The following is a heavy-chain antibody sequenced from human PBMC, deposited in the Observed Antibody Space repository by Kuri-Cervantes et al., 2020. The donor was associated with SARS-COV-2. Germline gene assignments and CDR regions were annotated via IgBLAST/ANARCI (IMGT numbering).Heavy chain of an antibody. CDR2: INPDGSYA. D-gene: IGHD1-1*01. CDR1: GFTFSGHW. V-gene: IGHV3-74*01. J-gene: IGHJ4*02. CDR3: VRDGDHWSFDY. Sequence: GESLKISCAASGFTFSGHWIHWVRQAPGKGPVWVSRINPDGSYANNADSVKGRFTLSRDNAKNMLFLQMNSLRAEDTAVYYCVRDGDHWSFDYWGQGTLVTVSS.